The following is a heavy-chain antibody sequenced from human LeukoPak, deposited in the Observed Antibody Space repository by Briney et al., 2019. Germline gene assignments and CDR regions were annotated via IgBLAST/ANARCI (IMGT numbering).Heavy chain of an antibody. CDR1: GGTFSSYT. J-gene: IGHJ5*02. CDR2: IIPVVGVS. D-gene: IGHD3-10*01. Sequence: ASVKVSCKASGGTFSSYTITWVRQAPGQGLEWMGRIIPVVGVSKYAENFQGRVTITADKSTNTAYMEMSSLRTEDTAIYYCALLWFGGNWFHPWGQGTLVTVSS. CDR3: ALLWFGGNWFHP. V-gene: IGHV1-69*02.